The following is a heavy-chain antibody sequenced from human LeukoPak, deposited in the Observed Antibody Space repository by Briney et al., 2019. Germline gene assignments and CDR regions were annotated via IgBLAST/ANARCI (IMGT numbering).Heavy chain of an antibody. V-gene: IGHV3-30*03. D-gene: IGHD7-27*01. CDR3: ARGPSGWGSLDS. Sequence: GGSLRLSCAASGFTFSTYGMHWVRQAPGKGLEWVAVMSYDGNNKYYADSVKGRFTISRDNSKNTLYLQMNSLRAEDTAVYYRARGPSGWGSLDSWGQGTLVTVSS. CDR1: GFTFSTYG. J-gene: IGHJ4*02. CDR2: MSYDGNNK.